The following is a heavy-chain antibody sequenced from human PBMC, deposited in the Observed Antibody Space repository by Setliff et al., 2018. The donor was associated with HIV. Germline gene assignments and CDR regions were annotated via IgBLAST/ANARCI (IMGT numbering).Heavy chain of an antibody. CDR2: IHESGST. J-gene: IGHJ6*03. CDR1: GGSISSSSYY. Sequence: SETLSLTCTVSGGSISSSSYYWGWIRQPPGKGLEWIGGIHESGSTHYNPSLKSRVTISVDTSKNQFSLKLSSVTAADTAVYYCGNQAVVPADMDYYYYIDVWGKGTTVTLSS. V-gene: IGHV4-39*01. CDR3: GNQAVVPADMDYYYYIDV. D-gene: IGHD2-2*01.